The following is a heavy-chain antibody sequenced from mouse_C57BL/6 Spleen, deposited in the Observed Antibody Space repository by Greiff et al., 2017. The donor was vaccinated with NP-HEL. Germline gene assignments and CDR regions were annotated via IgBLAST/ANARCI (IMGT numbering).Heavy chain of an antibody. D-gene: IGHD1-1*01. CDR3: ARSLITTVVATEAY. CDR2: INPNNGGT. J-gene: IGHJ3*01. CDR1: GYTFTDYN. V-gene: IGHV1-18*01. Sequence: VQLKQSGPELVKPGASVKIPCKASGYTFTDYNMDWVKQSHGKSLEWIGDINPNNGGTIYNQKFKGKATLTVDKSSSTAYMELRSLTSEDTAVYYCARSLITTVVATEAYWGQGTLVTVSA.